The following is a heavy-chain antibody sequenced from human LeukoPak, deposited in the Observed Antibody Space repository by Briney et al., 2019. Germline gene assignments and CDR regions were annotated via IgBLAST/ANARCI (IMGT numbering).Heavy chain of an antibody. CDR1: GFTFSEYY. V-gene: IGHV3-11*01. D-gene: IGHD3-3*01. Sequence: GGSLRLSCAACGFTFSEYYMRWIGQAPGKGLPGVSYINSSGSTIYYPDAVQGRFTISRENAKNSLYLEMNSLKAGDTAVYYCATQADYEFWSGYDIWGQGTMVTVSS. CDR2: INSSGSTI. J-gene: IGHJ3*02. CDR3: ATQADYEFWSGYDI.